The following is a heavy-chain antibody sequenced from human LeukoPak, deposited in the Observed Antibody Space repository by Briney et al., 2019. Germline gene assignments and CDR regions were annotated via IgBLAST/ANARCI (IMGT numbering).Heavy chain of an antibody. V-gene: IGHV3-30*19. CDR1: GFTFSNYG. D-gene: IGHD3-9*01. CDR3: ARDLYYDILTGNSDAFDI. Sequence: SGGSLRLSCAASGFTFSNYGIHWVRQAPGKGLEWVAVISYDGSNKYYADSVKGRFTISRDNSKNTLYLQMNSLRAEDTAVYYCARDLYYDILTGNSDAFDIWGQGTMVTVSS. J-gene: IGHJ3*02. CDR2: ISYDGSNK.